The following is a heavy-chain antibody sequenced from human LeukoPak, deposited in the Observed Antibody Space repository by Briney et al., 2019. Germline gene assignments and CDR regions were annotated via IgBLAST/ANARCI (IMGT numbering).Heavy chain of an antibody. Sequence: ASVKVSCKASGYTFINYGISWVRQAPGQGLEWMGWISAYNGNTNYAQKLQGRVTMTTDTSTSTAYMELRSLRSDDPAVYYYARGDVSSYYMDLWPKRTTVTVSS. J-gene: IGHJ6*03. CDR1: GYTFINYG. V-gene: IGHV1-18*01. CDR3: ARGDVSSYYMDL. CDR2: ISAYNGNT.